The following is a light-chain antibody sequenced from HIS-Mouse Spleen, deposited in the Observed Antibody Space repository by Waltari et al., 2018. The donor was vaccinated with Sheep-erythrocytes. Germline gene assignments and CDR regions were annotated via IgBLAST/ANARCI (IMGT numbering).Light chain of an antibody. J-gene: IGKJ4*01. V-gene: IGKV1-39*01. CDR2: AAS. Sequence: DIQMTQSPSSLSASVGDRVTITCRASQSISSYLNWYQQKPGKAPKLLIYAASSLQSGVPSRFSGSGSGTDFTLTISSLQPEDFATYYCQQSYSTPIALFGGVTKVEIK. CDR1: QSISSY. CDR3: QQSYSTPIAL.